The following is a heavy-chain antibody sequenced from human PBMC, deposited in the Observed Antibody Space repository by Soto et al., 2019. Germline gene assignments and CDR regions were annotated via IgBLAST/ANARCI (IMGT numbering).Heavy chain of an antibody. CDR1: GYTFTSYG. D-gene: IGHD3-16*01. Sequence: ASVKVSCKASGYTFTSYGISLVRLAPGQGLEWMGWISAYNGNTNYAQKLQGRVTMTTDPSTSTAYMELRSLRSDDKAVYFCGGLGATEKGFGFGIRGQGTMV. CDR2: ISAYNGNT. V-gene: IGHV1-18*01. CDR3: GGLGATEKGFGFGI. J-gene: IGHJ3*02.